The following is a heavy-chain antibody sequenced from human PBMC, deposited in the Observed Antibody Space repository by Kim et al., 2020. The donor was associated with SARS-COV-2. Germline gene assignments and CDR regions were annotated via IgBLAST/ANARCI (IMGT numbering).Heavy chain of an antibody. CDR2: MNPNSGNT. Sequence: ASVKVSCKASGYTFTSYDINWVRQATGQGLEWMGWMNPNSGNTGYAQKFQGRVTMTRNTSISTAYMELSSLRSEDTAVYYCASRGRYDILTGYYYYYGMDVWGQGTTVTVSS. D-gene: IGHD3-9*01. V-gene: IGHV1-8*01. J-gene: IGHJ6*02. CDR3: ASRGRYDILTGYYYYYGMDV. CDR1: GYTFTSYD.